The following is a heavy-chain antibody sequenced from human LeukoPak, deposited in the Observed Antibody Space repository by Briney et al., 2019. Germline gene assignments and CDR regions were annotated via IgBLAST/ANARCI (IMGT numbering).Heavy chain of an antibody. Sequence: ASVKVSCKASGGTFSSYAISWVRQAPGQGLEWMGWMNPNSGNTGYAQKFQGRVTITRNTSISTAYMELSSLRSEDTAVYYCARDADAFDIWGQGTMVTVSS. V-gene: IGHV1-8*03. J-gene: IGHJ3*02. CDR2: MNPNSGNT. CDR3: ARDADAFDI. CDR1: GGTFSSYA.